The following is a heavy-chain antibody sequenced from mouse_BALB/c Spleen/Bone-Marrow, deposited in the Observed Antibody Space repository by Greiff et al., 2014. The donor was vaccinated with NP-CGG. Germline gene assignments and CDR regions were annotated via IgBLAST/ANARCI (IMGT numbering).Heavy chain of an antibody. V-gene: IGHV14-3*02. CDR1: GFNIKDTY. CDR2: IDPANGNT. D-gene: IGHD2-4*01. Sequence: EVQLQQSGAELVKPGASVKLSCTASGFNIKDTYMHWVKQRPEQGLEWIGRIDPANGNTKYDPKFQGKATITADTSSNTAYLQLSSLTSEDTAVYYCASLDDYIYWSQGTLVTVSA. J-gene: IGHJ3*01. CDR3: ASLDDYIY.